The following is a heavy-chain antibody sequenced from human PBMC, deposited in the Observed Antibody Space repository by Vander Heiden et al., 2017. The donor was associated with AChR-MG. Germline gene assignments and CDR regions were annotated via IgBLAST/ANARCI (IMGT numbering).Heavy chain of an antibody. CDR1: GGSFSGYH. V-gene: IGHV4-34*01. Sequence: QVQLQQWGAGLLQPSETLSLTCAVYGGSFSGYHWSWIRQPPGKGLEWIGEINHSGSTNYNPSLKRRVTISVDTSKNQFSLKLSSVTAADTAVYYCASGVFYDYVWGSYRWYNWFDPWGQGTLVTVSS. D-gene: IGHD3-16*02. CDR2: INHSGST. CDR3: ASGVFYDYVWGSYRWYNWFDP. J-gene: IGHJ5*02.